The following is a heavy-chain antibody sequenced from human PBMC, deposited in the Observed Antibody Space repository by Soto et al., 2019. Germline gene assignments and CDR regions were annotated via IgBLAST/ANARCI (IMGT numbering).Heavy chain of an antibody. D-gene: IGHD1-26*01. CDR3: ARELSTEWDLESYFDY. J-gene: IGHJ4*02. CDR1: GGSISSGDYY. CDR2: IYYSGST. V-gene: IGHV4-30-4*01. Sequence: SETLSLTCTVSGGSISSGDYYWSWIRQPPGKGLEWIGYIYYSGSTYYDPSLKSRVTISVDTSKNQFSLKLSSVTAADTAVYYCARELSTEWDLESYFDYWGQGTLVTVSS.